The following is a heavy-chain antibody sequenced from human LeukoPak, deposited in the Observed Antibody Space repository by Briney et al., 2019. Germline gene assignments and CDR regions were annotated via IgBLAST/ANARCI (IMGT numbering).Heavy chain of an antibody. Sequence: SEPLPLTCTVSGGSISSYYWNWIRQPPGKGLERIGYIYYSGSTNYNPSLKSRVTISVDTSKNQFSLKLSSVTAADTAVYYCARGADSSGYYSIFYFDYWGQGTLVTVSS. CDR2: IYYSGST. D-gene: IGHD3-22*01. CDR3: ARGADSSGYYSIFYFDY. J-gene: IGHJ4*02. CDR1: GGSISSYY. V-gene: IGHV4-59*01.